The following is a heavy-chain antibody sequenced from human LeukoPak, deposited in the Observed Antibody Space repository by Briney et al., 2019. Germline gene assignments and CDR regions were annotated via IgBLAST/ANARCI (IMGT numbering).Heavy chain of an antibody. J-gene: IGHJ5*02. CDR2: IYYSGST. CDR1: GGSISSSSYY. CDR3: ASPGWKSS. Sequence: PSETLSLTCTVSGGSISSSSYYWGWIRQPPGKGLEWIGSIYYSGSTYYNPSLKSRVTISVDTSKNQFSLKLSSVTAADTALYYCASPGWKSSWGQGTLVTVSS. D-gene: IGHD1-1*01. V-gene: IGHV4-39*07.